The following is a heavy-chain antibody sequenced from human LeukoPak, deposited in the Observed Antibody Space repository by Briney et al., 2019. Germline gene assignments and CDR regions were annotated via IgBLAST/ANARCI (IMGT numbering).Heavy chain of an antibody. CDR1: GGSISGYY. CDR2: VHYSGST. J-gene: IGHJ4*02. Sequence: PSETLSLTCTVSGGSISGYYWSWIRNPPGKGLEWIGYVHYSGSTSYHPCLKSRVTISVDTTKNQFSLKLSSVTAADTAVYYCARHSSLQGYYFDYWGQGTLVTDSS. V-gene: IGHV4-59*08. CDR3: ARHSSLQGYYFDY. D-gene: IGHD6-6*01.